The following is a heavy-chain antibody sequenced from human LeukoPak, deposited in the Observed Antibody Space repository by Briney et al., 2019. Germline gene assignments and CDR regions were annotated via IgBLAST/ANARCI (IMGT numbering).Heavy chain of an antibody. CDR3: ARGVRATIPYYYGMDV. V-gene: IGHV4-34*01. D-gene: IGHD5-12*01. CDR1: GGSFSGYY. CDR2: INHSGST. J-gene: IGHJ6*04. Sequence: SETLSLTCAVYGGSFSGYYWSWVRQPPGKGLEWMGEINHSGSTNYNPSLKSRVTISVDTSKNQFSLKLSSVTAADTAVYYCARGVRATIPYYYGMDVWGKGTTVTVSS.